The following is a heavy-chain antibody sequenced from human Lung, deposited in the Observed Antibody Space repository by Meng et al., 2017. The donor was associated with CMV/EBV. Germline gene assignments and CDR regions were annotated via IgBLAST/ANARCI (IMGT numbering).Heavy chain of an antibody. V-gene: IGHV3-33*06. D-gene: IGHD3-9*01. CDR3: AKAQFGRYFDGRDGMDV. J-gene: IGHJ6*02. CDR2: IWNDGSIK. Sequence: SCAASGFTFSSYGMHWVRQAPGKGLEWVAVIWNDGSIKYYADSVKGRFTISRDNSKNTLYLQMYSLRADDTAVYHCAKAQFGRYFDGRDGMDVWDQGTTVTVSS. CDR1: GFTFSSYG.